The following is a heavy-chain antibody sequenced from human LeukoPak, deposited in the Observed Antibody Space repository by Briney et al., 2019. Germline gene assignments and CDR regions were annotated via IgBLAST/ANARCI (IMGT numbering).Heavy chain of an antibody. J-gene: IGHJ4*02. CDR1: GGPCSGYC. CDR3: ARQDTAGIADD. CDR2: INHSGST. V-gene: IGHV4-34*01. D-gene: IGHD6-13*01. Sequence: PSETLSLTCAVYGGPCSGYCWSGTPQPPGKGLEWIGEINHSGSTNYNPSLKSRVTISVDTSKNQFSLKLSSVSVADTAVYYCARQDTAGIADDWGQGTLVAVS.